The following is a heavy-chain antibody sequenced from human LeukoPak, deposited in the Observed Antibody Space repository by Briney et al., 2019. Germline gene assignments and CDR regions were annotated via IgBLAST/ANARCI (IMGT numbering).Heavy chain of an antibody. V-gene: IGHV4-39*07. D-gene: IGHD6-19*01. Sequence: SETLSLTCTVSSGSISTSNYYWGWVRQPPGKALEWIGSIFYSGSTYYSPSLKSRVTISVDRSKNQFSLKLTSVTAADTAVYYCARGPRYRYSSSYYYYYMDVWGKGTTVTVSS. CDR2: IFYSGST. CDR3: ARGPRYRYSSSYYYYYMDV. CDR1: SGSISTSNYY. J-gene: IGHJ6*03.